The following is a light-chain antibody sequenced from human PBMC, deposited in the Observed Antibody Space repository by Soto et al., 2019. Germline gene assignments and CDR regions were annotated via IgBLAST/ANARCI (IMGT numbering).Light chain of an antibody. J-gene: IGKJ1*01. V-gene: IGKV1-5*01. Sequence: EIEVTQSPATLSASVGDRVTITCRASQSISGWLAWYQQKPGKAPRLLIYDASRRGSGVPSRFSGSGSGREFPLIISILHPDDVATYYCQQYNSYSWTFGQGTKVDIK. CDR3: QQYNSYSWT. CDR1: QSISGW. CDR2: DAS.